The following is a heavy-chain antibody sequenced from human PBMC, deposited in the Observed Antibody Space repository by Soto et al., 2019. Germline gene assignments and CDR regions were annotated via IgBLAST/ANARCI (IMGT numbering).Heavy chain of an antibody. D-gene: IGHD6-13*01. V-gene: IGHV1-46*01. CDR1: GYTFTSYY. J-gene: IGHJ5*02. CDR3: ARDPEGIAAAGKSWFDP. Sequence: ASVKVSCKASGYTFTSYYMHWVRQAPGQGLEWMGIINPSGGSTSYAQKLQGRVTMTRDTSTSTVYMELSSLRSEDTAVYYCARDPEGIAAAGKSWFDPWGQGTLVAVSS. CDR2: INPSGGST.